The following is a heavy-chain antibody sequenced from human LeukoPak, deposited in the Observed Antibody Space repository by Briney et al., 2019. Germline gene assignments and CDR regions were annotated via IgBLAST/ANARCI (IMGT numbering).Heavy chain of an antibody. CDR2: IYYSGST. CDR1: GGSISSSSYY. D-gene: IGHD4-17*01. V-gene: IGHV4-39*07. CDR3: ASTTSDYGVDY. Sequence: SETLSLTCTVSGGSISSSSYYWGWIRQPPGKGLEWIGGIYYSGSTYYNPSLKSRVTISVDTSKNQFSLKLSSVTAADTAVYYCASTTSDYGVDYWGQGTLVTVSS. J-gene: IGHJ4*02.